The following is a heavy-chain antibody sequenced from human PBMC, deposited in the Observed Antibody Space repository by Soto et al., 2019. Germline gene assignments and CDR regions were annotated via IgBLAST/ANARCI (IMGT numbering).Heavy chain of an antibody. Sequence: GESLKISCKGSGYSFTSYWIGWVRQMPGKGLEWMGIIYPGDSDTRYSPSFKGQVTISADKSISTAYLQWSSLKASDTAMYYCASPTGYYDSSGYQSLNYYYYGMDVWGQGTTVTVSS. CDR1: GYSFTSYW. V-gene: IGHV5-51*01. D-gene: IGHD3-22*01. J-gene: IGHJ6*02. CDR2: IYPGDSDT. CDR3: ASPTGYYDSSGYQSLNYYYYGMDV.